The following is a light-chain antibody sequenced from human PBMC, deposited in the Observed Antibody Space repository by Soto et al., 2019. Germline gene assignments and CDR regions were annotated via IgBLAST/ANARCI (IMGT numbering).Light chain of an antibody. J-gene: IGKJ1*01. CDR1: QGISSY. CDR2: AAS. CDR3: QQYYSYPRT. Sequence: AIRMTQSPSSLSASTGDRVTITCRASQGISSYLAWYQQKPGKAPKLLIYAASTLQSGVPSRFSGSGSGTXXXXXXXXXXXXXXXTYYCQQYYSYPRTFGQXTKVEIK. V-gene: IGKV1-8*01.